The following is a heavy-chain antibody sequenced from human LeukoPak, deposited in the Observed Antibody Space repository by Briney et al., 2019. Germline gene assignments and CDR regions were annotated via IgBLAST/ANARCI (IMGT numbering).Heavy chain of an antibody. CDR1: GFTIEDYG. V-gene: IGHV3-43*02. Sequence: GGSLRLSCAASGFTIEDYGMHWVRQAPGKGLEWVSLITGNGVSTYYADSVKGRFTISRDNSKNSLYLQMNSLRTEDTALYYCAKCVYSNIYFWFDPWGQGTLVSVSS. D-gene: IGHD6-13*01. CDR3: AKCVYSNIYFWFDP. CDR2: ITGNGVST. J-gene: IGHJ5*02.